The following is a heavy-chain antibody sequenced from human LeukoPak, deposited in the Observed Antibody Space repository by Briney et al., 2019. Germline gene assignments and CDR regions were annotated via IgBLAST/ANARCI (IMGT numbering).Heavy chain of an antibody. CDR3: ARAPDYEYYYLDV. J-gene: IGHJ6*03. CDR1: GGSISSYY. V-gene: IGHV4-59*01. Sequence: SETLSLTCTVSGGSISSYYWSWIRQPPGKGLEWIGYIYYSGSTNYNPSLKSRVTISVDTSKNQFSLKLSSVTAADTAVYYCARAPDYEYYYLDVWGKETTVTVSS. CDR2: IYYSGST.